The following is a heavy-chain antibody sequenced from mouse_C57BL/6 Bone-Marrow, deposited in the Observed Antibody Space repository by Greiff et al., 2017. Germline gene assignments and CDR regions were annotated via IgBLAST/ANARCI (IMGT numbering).Heavy chain of an antibody. J-gene: IGHJ1*03. CDR2: IYPGSGST. V-gene: IGHV1-55*01. CDR3: ARPYYSNYWYCEV. D-gene: IGHD2-5*01. Sequence: QVQLQQPGAELVTPGASVKLSCKASGYTFTSYWITWVKQRPGQGLEWIGDIYPGSGSTNYNGKFKSKATLTVDTSSSTAYMQLSSLTSEDSAVYDCARPYYSNYWYCEVWGTGTTVTVSS. CDR1: GYTFTSYW.